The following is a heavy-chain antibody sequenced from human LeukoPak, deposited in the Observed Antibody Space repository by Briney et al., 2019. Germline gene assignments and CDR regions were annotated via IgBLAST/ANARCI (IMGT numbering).Heavy chain of an antibody. D-gene: IGHD1-1*01. Sequence: GGSLRLSCAASGFAFSNYAMSWVRQAPGKGLEWVSGISGSGSGTYYSDSVRGRFTISRDNSKNTLYLQMNTLRAEDTAVYYCAKAPRAVGTPIFEYWGQGTLVTVSS. CDR2: ISGSGSGT. CDR3: AKAPRAVGTPIFEY. J-gene: IGHJ4*02. V-gene: IGHV3-23*01. CDR1: GFAFSNYA.